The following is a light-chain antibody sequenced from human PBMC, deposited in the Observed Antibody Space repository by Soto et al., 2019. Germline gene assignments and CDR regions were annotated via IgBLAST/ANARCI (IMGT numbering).Light chain of an antibody. V-gene: IGLV2-11*01. J-gene: IGLJ1*01. Sequence: QSALTQPRSMSGSPGQSVTISCTGTSSDVGAYNYVSWYQQHPGKAPKLIIYDVSERPSGVPDRFSGSKSGNTASLTISGLQAEDEADYYCSSYAGRYTYVFATGTKVTVL. CDR2: DVS. CDR3: SSYAGRYTYV. CDR1: SSDVGAYNY.